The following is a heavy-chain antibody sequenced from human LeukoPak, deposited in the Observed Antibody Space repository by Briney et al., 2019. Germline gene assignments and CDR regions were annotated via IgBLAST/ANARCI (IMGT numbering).Heavy chain of an antibody. D-gene: IGHD6-6*01. Sequence: SETLSLTCTVSGGSISSYYWGWIRQPPGKGLEWIGSIYYSGSTYYNPSLKSRVTISVDTSKNQFSLKLSSVTAADTAVYYCARHGRGRRIAARRLDNWFDPWGQGTLVTVSS. CDR2: IYYSGST. CDR1: GGSISSYY. V-gene: IGHV4-39*01. CDR3: ARHGRGRRIAARRLDNWFDP. J-gene: IGHJ5*02.